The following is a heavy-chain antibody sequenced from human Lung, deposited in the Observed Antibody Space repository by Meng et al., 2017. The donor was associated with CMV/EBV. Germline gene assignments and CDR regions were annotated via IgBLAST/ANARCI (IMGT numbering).Heavy chain of an antibody. CDR2: ISSSRSYI. D-gene: IGHD2-2*01. CDR1: GFSFSSYT. CDR3: ARERLDEPLWGDSLDI. J-gene: IGHJ3*02. Sequence: GESLKISCAPSGFSFSSYTLHWVRQAPGKGLEWVASISSSRSYINYADSVKGRFTISRDNVKNSLYLQMSSLRAEDTAVYYCARERLDEPLWGDSLDIWGQGXMVTVSS. V-gene: IGHV3-21*01.